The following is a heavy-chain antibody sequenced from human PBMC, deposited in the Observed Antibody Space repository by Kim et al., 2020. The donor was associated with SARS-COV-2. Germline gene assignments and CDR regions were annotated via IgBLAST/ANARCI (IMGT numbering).Heavy chain of an antibody. V-gene: IGHV4-38-2*02. CDR2: IYHSGST. J-gene: IGHJ4*02. D-gene: IGHD3-22*01. CDR1: GYSISSGYY. Sequence: SETLSLTCTVSGYSISSGYYWGWIRQPPGKGLEWIGSIYHSGSTSYNPSLKSRVTISVDTSKNQFSLKLSSVTAADTAVYYCARVRYYDSSGKGEIDYWGQGTLVTVSS. CDR3: ARVRYYDSSGKGEIDY.